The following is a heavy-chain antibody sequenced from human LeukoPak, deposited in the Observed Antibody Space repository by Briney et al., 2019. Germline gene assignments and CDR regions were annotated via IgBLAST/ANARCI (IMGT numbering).Heavy chain of an antibody. J-gene: IGHJ4*02. D-gene: IGHD2-2*01. CDR3: ARGGDCSSTSCYLINDY. CDR2: ITSSSNYI. V-gene: IGHV3-21*06. CDR1: GFTFSSYS. Sequence: LGGSLRLSCAASGFTFSSYSMNWVRQAPRKGLEWVSSITSSSNYIYNADSVKGRFTISRDNAQNALYLQMNNLRAEDTAVYYCARGGDCSSTSCYLINDYWGQGTLVTVSS.